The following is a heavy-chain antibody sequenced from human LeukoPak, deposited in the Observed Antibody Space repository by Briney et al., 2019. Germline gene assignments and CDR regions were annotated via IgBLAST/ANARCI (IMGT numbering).Heavy chain of an antibody. V-gene: IGHV3-64*01. CDR1: GFTFSSYT. CDR3: ARVASSGTYGDY. CDR2: ISNNGGTT. D-gene: IGHD1-26*01. Sequence: PGGSLRLSCAASGFTFSSYTMHWVRQAPGKGLEYVSAISNNGGTTYYANSVKGRFTISRDNSKNTLYLQMGSLRVEYMAVYYCARVASSGTYGDYWGQGTLVTVSS. J-gene: IGHJ4*02.